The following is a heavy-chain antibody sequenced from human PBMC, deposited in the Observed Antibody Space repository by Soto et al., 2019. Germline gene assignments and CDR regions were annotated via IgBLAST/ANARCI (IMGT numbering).Heavy chain of an antibody. CDR1: GYSFTSYW. CDR3: ARTSPRSGSGYYRDYYYYGMDV. Sequence: PGESLKISCKGSGYSFTSYWIGWVRQMPGKGLEWMGIIYPGDSDTRYSPSFQGQVTISADKSISTAYLQWSSLKASDTAMYYCARTSPRSGSGYYRDYYYYGMDVWGQGTTVTVSS. CDR2: IYPGDSDT. J-gene: IGHJ6*02. V-gene: IGHV5-51*01. D-gene: IGHD3-3*01.